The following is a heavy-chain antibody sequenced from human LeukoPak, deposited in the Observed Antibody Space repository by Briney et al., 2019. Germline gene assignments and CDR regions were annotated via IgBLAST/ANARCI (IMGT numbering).Heavy chain of an antibody. CDR2: IYYSGST. J-gene: IGHJ5*02. D-gene: IGHD3-9*01. CDR3: ARGRYSAGDNWFDP. V-gene: IGHV4-31*03. CDR1: GDSISSGGYY. Sequence: KPSQTLSLTCTVSGDSISSGGYYWSWIRQHPGKGLEWIGYIYYSGSTYYNPSLKSRVTISVDTSKNQFSLKLSSVTAADTAVYYCARGRYSAGDNWFDPWGQGTLVTVSS.